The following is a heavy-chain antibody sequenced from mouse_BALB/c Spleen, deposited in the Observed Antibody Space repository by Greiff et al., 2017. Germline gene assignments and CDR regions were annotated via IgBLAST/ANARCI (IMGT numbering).Heavy chain of an antibody. Sequence: EVHLVESGGGLVQPGGSLRLSCATSGFTFTDYYMSWVRQPPGKALEWLGFIRNKANGYTTEYSASVKGRFTISRDNSQSILYLQMNTLRAEDSATYYCARDWGDYWGQGTSVTVSS. CDR1: GFTFTDYY. CDR2: IRNKANGYTT. CDR3: ARDWGDY. V-gene: IGHV7-3*02. J-gene: IGHJ4*01.